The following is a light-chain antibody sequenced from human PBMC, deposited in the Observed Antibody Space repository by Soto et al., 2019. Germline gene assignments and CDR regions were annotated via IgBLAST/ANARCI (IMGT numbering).Light chain of an antibody. CDR3: QKYESTPPT. CDR1: QSVLYSSNNKTY. CDR2: WAS. V-gene: IGKV4-1*01. J-gene: IGKJ2*01. Sequence: DIVMTQSPDSLAVSLGERATINCKSSQSVLYSSNNKTYLAWYQQRPGQPPKLLIYWASTRESGVPDRFSGSESGTAVTLTITSLQAEDVAVYYCQKYESTPPTFGQGTKLEIK.